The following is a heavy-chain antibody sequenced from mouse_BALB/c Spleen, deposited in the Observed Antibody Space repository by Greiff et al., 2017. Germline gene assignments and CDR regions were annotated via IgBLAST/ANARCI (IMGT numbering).Heavy chain of an antibody. D-gene: IGHD2-14*01. Sequence: EVQRVESGGGLVKPGGSLKLSCAASGFTFSSYTMSWVRQTPEKRLEWVATISSGGSYTYYPDSVKGRFTISRDNAKNTLYLQMSSLKSEDTAMYYCTRGDYRYDWRFDYWGQGTTLTVSS. CDR1: GFTFSSYT. J-gene: IGHJ2*01. CDR2: ISSGGSYT. CDR3: TRGDYRYDWRFDY. V-gene: IGHV5-6-4*01.